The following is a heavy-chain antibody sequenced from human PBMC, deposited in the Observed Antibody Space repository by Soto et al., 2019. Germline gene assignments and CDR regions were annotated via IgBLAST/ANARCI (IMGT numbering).Heavy chain of an antibody. J-gene: IGHJ4*02. CDR3: ARITYDILTGYLTYYFDY. CDR1: GGSISSSSYY. CDR2: IYYSGST. D-gene: IGHD3-9*01. Sequence: PSETLSLTCTVSGGSISSSSYYWGWIRQPPGKGLEWIGSIYYSGSTNYNPSLKSRVTISVDTSKNQFSLKLSSVTAADTAVYYCARITYDILTGYLTYYFDYWGQGTLVTVSS. V-gene: IGHV4-39*07.